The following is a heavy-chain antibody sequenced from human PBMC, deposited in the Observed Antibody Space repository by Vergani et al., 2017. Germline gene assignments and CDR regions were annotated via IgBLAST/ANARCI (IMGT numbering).Heavy chain of an antibody. V-gene: IGHV1-69*01. J-gene: IGHJ6*03. CDR1: GGTFSSYA. CDR2: IIPIFGTA. D-gene: IGHD2-15*01. CDR3: AREGSSGGTFSGLLLSNMDV. Sequence: QVQLVQSGAEVKKPGSSVKVSCKASGGTFSSYAISWVRQAPGQGLEWMGGIIPIFGTANYAQKCQGRVTITADESTSTAYMELSSLKSEDTAVYYCAREGSSGGTFSGLLLSNMDVWGKGTTVTVSS.